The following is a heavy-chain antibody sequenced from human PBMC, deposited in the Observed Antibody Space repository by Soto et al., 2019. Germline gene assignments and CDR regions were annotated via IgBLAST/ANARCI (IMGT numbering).Heavy chain of an antibody. Sequence: SVKVSCKASGGTFSSYAISWVRQAPGQGLKWMGGIIPIFGTANYAQKFQGRVTITADESTSTAYMGLSSLRSEDTAVYYCASDNRSNYYDSSGYYSTDYGGQGTLVTVSS. CDR2: IIPIFGTA. V-gene: IGHV1-69*13. CDR3: ASDNRSNYYDSSGYYSTDY. CDR1: GGTFSSYA. J-gene: IGHJ4*02. D-gene: IGHD3-22*01.